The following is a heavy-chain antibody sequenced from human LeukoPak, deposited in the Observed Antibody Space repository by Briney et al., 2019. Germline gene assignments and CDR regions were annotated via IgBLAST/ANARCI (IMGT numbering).Heavy chain of an antibody. Sequence: GGSLRLSCAASGFTFSGYSMNWVRQAPGKGLEWVSSITSSSSYIYYADSVKGRFTISRDNAKNSLYLQMNSLRAEDTAVYYCARGETSCTLPNDYWGQGTLVTVS. CDR3: ARGETSCTLPNDY. CDR1: GFTFSGYS. D-gene: IGHD2-2*01. V-gene: IGHV3-21*01. J-gene: IGHJ4*02. CDR2: ITSSSSYI.